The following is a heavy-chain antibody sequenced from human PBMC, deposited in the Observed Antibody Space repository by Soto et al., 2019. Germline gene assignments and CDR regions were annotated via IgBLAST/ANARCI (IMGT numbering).Heavy chain of an antibody. CDR2: ISAYNGNT. CDR1: GYTFTSYG. J-gene: IGHJ4*02. V-gene: IGHV1-18*01. CDR3: ARVFISDHFGWFSRSYYFDY. Sequence: QVQLVQSGAEVKKPGASVKVSCKASGYTFTSYGISWVRQAPGQGLEWMGWISAYNGNTNYAQKLQGRVTMTTDTSTSTAYMELRSLRSDDTAVYYCARVFISDHFGWFSRSYYFDYWGQGTLVTVSS. D-gene: IGHD3-9*01.